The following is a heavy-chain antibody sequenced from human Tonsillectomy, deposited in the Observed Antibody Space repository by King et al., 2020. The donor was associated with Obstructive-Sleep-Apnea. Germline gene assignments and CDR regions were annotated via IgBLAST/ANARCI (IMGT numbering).Heavy chain of an antibody. CDR1: GFTFSSYA. CDR3: VKDRLRYNWNYEGGSDAFDI. V-gene: IGHV3-64D*06. J-gene: IGHJ3*02. D-gene: IGHD1-7*01. CDR2: ISSNGGST. Sequence: VQLVESGGGLVQPGGSLRLSCSASGFTFSSYAMHWVRQAPGKGLEYVSAISSNGGSTYYADSVKGRFTISRDNSKNTLYLQMSSLRAEDTAVYYCVKDRLRYNWNYEGGSDAFDIWGKGTMVTVSS.